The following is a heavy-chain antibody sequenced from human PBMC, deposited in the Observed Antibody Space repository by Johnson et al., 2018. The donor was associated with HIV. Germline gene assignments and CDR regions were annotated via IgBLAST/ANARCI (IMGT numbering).Heavy chain of an antibody. CDR3: ARGGDGYNSRFREPFGAFDI. Sequence: VQLVESGGGLVQPGGSLRLSCAASGFTFSSYAMSWVRQAPGKGLEWVSAISGSGSTIYYADSVKGRCTISRDNAKNSLYLQMNSLRAEDTAVYYCARGGDGYNSRFREPFGAFDIWGQGTMVTVSS. D-gene: IGHD5-24*01. V-gene: IGHV3-48*04. CDR1: GFTFSSYA. J-gene: IGHJ3*02. CDR2: ISGSGSTI.